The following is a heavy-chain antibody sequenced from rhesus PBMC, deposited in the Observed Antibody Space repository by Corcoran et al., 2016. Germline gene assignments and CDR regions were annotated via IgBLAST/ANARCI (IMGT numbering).Heavy chain of an antibody. CDR3: ARSPPAQYYFDY. CDR2: IFGSSGSP. CDR1: GFSISSGYD. V-gene: IGHV4-76*01. Sequence: QVQLQESGPGVVKPSETLSLTCAVSGFSISSGYDWSWIRHPPGKGLELIGYIFGSSGSPNYNPSLKNRVTISKGTSKTQFSLRLSSVTAADTAVYYCARSPPAQYYFDYWGQGVLVTVSS. J-gene: IGHJ4*01.